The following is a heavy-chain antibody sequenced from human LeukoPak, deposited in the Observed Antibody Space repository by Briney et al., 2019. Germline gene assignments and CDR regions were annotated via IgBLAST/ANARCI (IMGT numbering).Heavy chain of an antibody. D-gene: IGHD2-15*01. CDR2: VSYDGSRE. CDR3: AKALCSGGRCYSSFDYYHMDV. CDR1: GFTFSDYA. Sequence: GGSLRLSCAASGFTFSDYAMHWVRQASGKGLEWLAVVSYDGSREYYGDFMKGRLSISRDNSQNTLFLQVNSLRTEDTAVYYCAKALCSGGRCYSSFDYYHMDVWGKGTTVAVSS. J-gene: IGHJ6*03. V-gene: IGHV3-30*18.